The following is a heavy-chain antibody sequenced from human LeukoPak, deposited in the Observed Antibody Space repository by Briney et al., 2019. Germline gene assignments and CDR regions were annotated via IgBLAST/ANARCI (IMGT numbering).Heavy chain of an antibody. CDR2: IRSKANSYAT. J-gene: IGHJ6*03. D-gene: IGHD3-3*01. CDR1: GFTFSGSA. V-gene: IGHV3-73*01. Sequence: GGSLRLSCAASGFTFSGSAMHWVRQASGKGLEWVGRIRSKANSYATAYAASVKGRFTISRDDSKNTAYLQMNSLKTEDTAVYYCTRRSGFWSGYSLITQDNYYYYYMDVWGKGTTVTVSS. CDR3: TRRSGFWSGYSLITQDNYYYYYMDV.